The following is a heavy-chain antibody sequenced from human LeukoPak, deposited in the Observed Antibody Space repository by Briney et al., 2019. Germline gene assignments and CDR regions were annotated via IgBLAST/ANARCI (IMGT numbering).Heavy chain of an antibody. D-gene: IGHD3-10*01. V-gene: IGHV3-21*01. CDR3: AREGGYYYGSGNYYMDV. CDR1: GFTFSSYS. Sequence: KSGGSLRLSCAASGFTFSSYSMNWVRQAPGKGLEWVSSISSSSSYIYYAGSVKGRFTISRDNAKNSLYLQMNSLRAEDTAVYYCAREGGYYYGSGNYYMDVWGKGTTVTVSS. J-gene: IGHJ6*03. CDR2: ISSSSSYI.